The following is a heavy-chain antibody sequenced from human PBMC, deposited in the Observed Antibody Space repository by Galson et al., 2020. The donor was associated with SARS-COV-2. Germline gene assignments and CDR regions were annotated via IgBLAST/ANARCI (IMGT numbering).Heavy chain of an antibody. D-gene: IGHD3-3*01. CDR2: IWYDGSNK. CDR1: GFTFSSYG. V-gene: IGHV3-33*01. J-gene: IGHJ4*02. CDR3: AREGSYYDFWSGYYIPFYFDY. Sequence: GESLKISCAASGFTFSSYGMHWVRQAPGKGLEWVAVIWYDGSNKYYADSVKGRFTISRDNSKNTLYLQMNSLRAEDTAVYYCAREGSYYDFWSGYYIPFYFDYWGQGTLVTVSS.